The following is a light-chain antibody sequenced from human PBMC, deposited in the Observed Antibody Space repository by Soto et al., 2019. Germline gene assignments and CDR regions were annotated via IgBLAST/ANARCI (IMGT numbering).Light chain of an antibody. Sequence: MTQSPSSLSASVGDRVTITCRASQSVSSNLAWYQQKPGQAHRXLIYGASTRATGIPARFSGSGSGTEFTLTISSLQSEDFEVYYCQQYNNWPITFGQGTRLEIK. CDR3: QQYNNWPIT. V-gene: IGKV3-15*01. CDR2: GAS. CDR1: QSVSSN. J-gene: IGKJ5*01.